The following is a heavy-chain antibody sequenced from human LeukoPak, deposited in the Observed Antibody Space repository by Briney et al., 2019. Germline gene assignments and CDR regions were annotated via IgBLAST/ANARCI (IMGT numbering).Heavy chain of an antibody. V-gene: IGHV4-31*03. Sequence: SETLSLTCTVSGGSISSGGDYWSWIRQHPGKGLEWIGNIYYSGSTYYNPSLKSRVTISVDTSKNQFSLELSSVTAADTAVYYCARAAWRGSNSRDAFDIWGRGTMVTVSS. J-gene: IGHJ3*02. CDR1: GGSISSGGDY. CDR2: IYYSGST. D-gene: IGHD4-23*01. CDR3: ARAAWRGSNSRDAFDI.